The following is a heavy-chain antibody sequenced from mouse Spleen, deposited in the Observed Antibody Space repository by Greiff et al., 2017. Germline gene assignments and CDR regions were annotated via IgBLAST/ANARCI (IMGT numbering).Heavy chain of an antibody. CDR2: ISYDGSN. Sequence: EVKLQESGPGLVKPSQSLSLTCSVTGYSITSGYYWNWIRQCPGNKLEWMGYISYDGSNNYNPSLKNRISITRDTSKNQFFLKLNSVTTEDTATYYCARCLPYGSSYGWYFDVWGAGTTVTVSS. D-gene: IGHD1-1*01. CDR3: ARCLPYGSSYGWYFDV. V-gene: IGHV3-6*01. J-gene: IGHJ1*01. CDR1: GYSITSGYY.